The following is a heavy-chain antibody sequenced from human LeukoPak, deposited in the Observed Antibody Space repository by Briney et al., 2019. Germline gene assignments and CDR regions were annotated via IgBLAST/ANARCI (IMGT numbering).Heavy chain of an antibody. J-gene: IGHJ6*03. CDR3: ARDYCSSTSCFRNPTYYYYYMDV. V-gene: IGHV1-69*06. Sequence: GASVKVSCKASGGTFSSYAISWVRQAPGQGLEWMGGIIPIFGTANYAQKFQGRVTITADKSTSTAYMELSSLRSEDTAVYYCARDYCSSTSCFRNPTYYYYYMDVWGKGTTVTVSS. CDR1: GGTFSSYA. D-gene: IGHD2-2*01. CDR2: IIPIFGTA.